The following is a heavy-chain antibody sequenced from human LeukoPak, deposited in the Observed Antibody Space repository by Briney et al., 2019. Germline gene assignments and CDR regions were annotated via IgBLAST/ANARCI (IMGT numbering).Heavy chain of an antibody. V-gene: IGHV3-9*01. J-gene: IGHJ4*02. CDR2: ISWNSGSI. D-gene: IGHD5-24*01. Sequence: PGGSLRLSCAASGFTFDDYAMHWVRQAPGKSLEWVSGISWNSGSIGYADSVKGRFTISRDNAKNSLYLQMNSLRAEDTALYYCAKGREMATPYYFDYWGQGTLVTVSS. CDR3: AKGREMATPYYFDY. CDR1: GFTFDDYA.